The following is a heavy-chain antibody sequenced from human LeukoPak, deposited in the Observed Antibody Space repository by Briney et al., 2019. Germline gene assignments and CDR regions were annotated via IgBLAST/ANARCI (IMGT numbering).Heavy chain of an antibody. V-gene: IGHV3-48*01. CDR2: ISSSSSTI. CDR1: GFAFSIYD. J-gene: IGHJ4*02. D-gene: IGHD2-2*01. Sequence: PGRSLRLSCAASGFAFSIYDMHWVRQTPGKGLEWVSYISSSSSTIYCADSVKGRFTISRDNAKNSLYLQMNSLRAEDTAVYYCASTFLVVPAAISDYWGQGTLVTVSS. CDR3: ASTFLVVPAAISDY.